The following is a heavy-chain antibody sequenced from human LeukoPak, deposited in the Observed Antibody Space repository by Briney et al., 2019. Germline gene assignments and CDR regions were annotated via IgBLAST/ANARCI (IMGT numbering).Heavy chain of an antibody. J-gene: IGHJ4*02. CDR2: ISSSTGSA. CDR1: GFTFSTYS. D-gene: IGHD3-10*01. V-gene: IGHV3-23*01. CDR3: ARTRGITPLFYFDY. Sequence: PGGSLRLAWAASGFTFSTYSMSWVRQAPGKGLEWVSVISSSTGSAFYADSVKGRFTISRDNSRNTLYLQMNSLRAEDTAVYSCARTRGITPLFYFDYWGQGTLVTVSS.